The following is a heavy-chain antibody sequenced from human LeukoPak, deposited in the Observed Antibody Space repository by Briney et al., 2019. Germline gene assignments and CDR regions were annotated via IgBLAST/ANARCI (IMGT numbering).Heavy chain of an antibody. CDR2: IYPGDSDT. V-gene: IGHV5-51*01. Sequence: GESLKISRKGSGYSFTSYWIGWVRQMPGKGLEWMGIIYPGDSDTRYGPSFQGQVTISADKSISTAYLQWSSLKASDTAMYYCARPNSFDYYDSSGIFDYWGQGTLVTVSS. CDR1: GYSFTSYW. D-gene: IGHD3-22*01. J-gene: IGHJ4*02. CDR3: ARPNSFDYYDSSGIFDY.